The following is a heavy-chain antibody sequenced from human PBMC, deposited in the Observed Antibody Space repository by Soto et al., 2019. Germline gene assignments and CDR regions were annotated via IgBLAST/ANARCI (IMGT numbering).Heavy chain of an antibody. CDR1: GLTFSNYA. CDR3: AIDRKGCSSGGSCYSASDAFDI. J-gene: IGHJ3*02. V-gene: IGHV3-23*01. Sequence: GRPLRLPCRASGLTFSNYAMRWVRKAPGKGLEWVSAISGSGGSTYYADSVKGRFTISRDNSKNTLYLQMNSLRAEDTAVYYCAIDRKGCSSGGSCYSASDAFDIWGQGTMVTVSS. D-gene: IGHD2-15*01. CDR2: ISGSGGST.